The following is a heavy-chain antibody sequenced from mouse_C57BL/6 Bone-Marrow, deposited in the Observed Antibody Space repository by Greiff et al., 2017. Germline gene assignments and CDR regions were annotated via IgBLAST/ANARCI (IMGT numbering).Heavy chain of an antibody. D-gene: IGHD4-1*02. J-gene: IGHJ3*01. CDR1: GFSLTSYS. CDR3: ARNGGATHAY. Sequence: QVQLKESGPGLVAPSQSLSITCTVSGFSLTSYSISWVSQPPGKGLEWLGVIWTGGGTNYNSAPNSSLSISKDNSKSQVILKMNSLQTDDTAGYYCARNGGATHAYWGQGTLVTVSA. V-gene: IGHV2-9-1*01. CDR2: IWTGGGT.